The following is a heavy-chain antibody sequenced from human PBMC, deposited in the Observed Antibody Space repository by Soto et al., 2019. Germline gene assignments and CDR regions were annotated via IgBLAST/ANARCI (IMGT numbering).Heavy chain of an antibody. J-gene: IGHJ4*02. Sequence: SGFTFSSYGMHWVRQAPGKGLEWVAVISYDGSNKYYADSVKGRFTISRDNSKNTLYLQMNSLRAEDTAVYYCAKGRGWGYYDSSGYYYVRYFDYWGQGTLVTV. CDR2: ISYDGSNK. CDR3: AKGRGWGYYDSSGYYYVRYFDY. CDR1: GFTFSSYG. V-gene: IGHV3-30*18. D-gene: IGHD3-22*01.